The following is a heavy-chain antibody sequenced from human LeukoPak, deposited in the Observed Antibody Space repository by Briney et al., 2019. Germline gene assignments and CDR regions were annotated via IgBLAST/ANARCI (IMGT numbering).Heavy chain of an antibody. Sequence: PSETLSLTCTVSGGSISSYYWSWLRQPPGKGLEWIGYIYYSGSTNYNPSLKSRVTISVDTSKNQFSLKLSSVTAADTAVYYCARQGYSSRDAFDIWGQGTMVTVSS. V-gene: IGHV4-59*08. D-gene: IGHD3-22*01. J-gene: IGHJ3*02. CDR2: IYYSGST. CDR1: GGSISSYY. CDR3: ARQGYSSRDAFDI.